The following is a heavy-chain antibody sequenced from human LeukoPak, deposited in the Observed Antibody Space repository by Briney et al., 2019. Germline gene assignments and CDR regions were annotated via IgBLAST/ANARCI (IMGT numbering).Heavy chain of an antibody. Sequence: ASVKVPCKASGYTFTGYYMHWVRQAPGQGLEWMGWINPDSGGTNYAQKFQGRVTMTRDTSISTAYMELSRLRSDDTAVYYCARGSRDYYDNSGYYYWGQGTLVTVSS. CDR2: INPDSGGT. CDR1: GYTFTGYY. D-gene: IGHD3-22*01. J-gene: IGHJ4*02. CDR3: ARGSRDYYDNSGYYY. V-gene: IGHV1-2*02.